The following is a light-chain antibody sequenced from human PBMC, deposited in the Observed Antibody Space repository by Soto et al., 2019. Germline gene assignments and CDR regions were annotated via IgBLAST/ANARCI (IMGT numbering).Light chain of an antibody. J-gene: IGKJ3*01. CDR1: QSVGSY. Sequence: EIVLTQSPATLSLSPGERATLSCRASQSVGSYLAWYQQKPGQAPRLLMYDVSNRAPGIPARFSGSGSGTDFTLTISSLEPEDFAVYYCQQRTNWGFTFGPGTKVDIK. V-gene: IGKV3-11*01. CDR2: DVS. CDR3: QQRTNWGFT.